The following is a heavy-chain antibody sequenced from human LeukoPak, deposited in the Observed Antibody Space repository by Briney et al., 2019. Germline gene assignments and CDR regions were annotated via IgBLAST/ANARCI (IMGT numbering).Heavy chain of an antibody. CDR1: GGSISSGTHY. V-gene: IGHV4-61*02. CDR2: IFTSGSP. CDR3: ARRWNYKDAFDI. Sequence: PSETLSLTCDVSGGSISSGTHYWTWIRQPVGKGLEWSGRIFTSGSPTYNSSLKSRLTISIDKSKNQFSLKLSSVTAADTAIYYCARRWNYKDAFDIWGLGTMVTVSS. D-gene: IGHD1-7*01. J-gene: IGHJ3*02.